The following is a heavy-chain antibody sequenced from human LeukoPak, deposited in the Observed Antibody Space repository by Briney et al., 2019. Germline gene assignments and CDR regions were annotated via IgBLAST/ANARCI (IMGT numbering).Heavy chain of an antibody. CDR3: AKAGVRYFDSSGLYAFDF. CDR2: VYYSGST. Sequence: SETLSLTCAVSGGSLSSTSYYWAWVRQPPGTGLGWLGTVYYSGSTYHNPSLKSRVTMSVDTSRNQFSLKLSSVDAADTAVYYCAKAGVRYFDSSGLYAFDFWGQGTTVTVSS. J-gene: IGHJ3*01. V-gene: IGHV4-39*01. CDR1: GGSLSSTSYY. D-gene: IGHD3-22*01.